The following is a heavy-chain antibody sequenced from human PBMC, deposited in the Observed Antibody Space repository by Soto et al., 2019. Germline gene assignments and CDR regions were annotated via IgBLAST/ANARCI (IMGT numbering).Heavy chain of an antibody. J-gene: IGHJ4*02. CDR2: IYSGGNT. CDR1: GFTVSSNS. CDR3: AMDRTGPFNY. D-gene: IGHD2-8*02. Sequence: GGSLRLSCAASGFTVSSNSMSWVRRAPGKGLEWVSIIYSGGNTYYADSVKGRFTISRDNSKNTLYLQMNSLRAEDTAVYYCAMDRTGPFNYWGQGTLVTVSS. V-gene: IGHV3-53*01.